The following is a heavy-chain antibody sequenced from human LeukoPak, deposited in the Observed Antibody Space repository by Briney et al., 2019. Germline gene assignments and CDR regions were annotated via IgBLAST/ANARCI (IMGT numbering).Heavy chain of an antibody. CDR1: GGSFSGYY. J-gene: IGHJ6*03. D-gene: IGHD1-7*01. CDR3: ARGLTGTYYYYYYYMDV. CDR2: INHSGST. Sequence: SETLSLTCAVYGGSFSGYYWSWIRQPPGKGLEWIGEINHSGSTNYNPSLKSRVTISVDTSKNQFSLNLSSVTAADTAVYYCARGLTGTYYYYYYYMDVWGKGTTVTVSS. V-gene: IGHV4-34*01.